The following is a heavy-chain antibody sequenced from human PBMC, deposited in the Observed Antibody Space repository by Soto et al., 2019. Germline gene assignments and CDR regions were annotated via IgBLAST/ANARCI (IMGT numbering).Heavy chain of an antibody. CDR2: IIPIFGTA. CDR1: GGTFSSYA. V-gene: IGHV1-69*13. J-gene: IGHJ4*02. CDR3: AKDRSVNSGYGRLDY. D-gene: IGHD5-12*01. Sequence: GASVKVSCKASGGTFSSYAISWVRQAPGQGLEWMGGIIPIFGTANYAQKFQGRVTITADESTSTAYMELSSLRSEDTAVYFCAKDRSVNSGYGRLDYWGQGTQVTVPS.